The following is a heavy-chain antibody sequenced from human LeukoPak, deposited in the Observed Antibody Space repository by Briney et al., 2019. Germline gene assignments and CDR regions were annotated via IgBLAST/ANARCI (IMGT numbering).Heavy chain of an antibody. CDR3: TKTGCSGANCYSNY. CDR2: IKSKAYGGTA. CDR1: GFNFVDYT. D-gene: IGHD2-15*01. J-gene: IGHJ4*02. Sequence: PGRSLRLSCTASGFNFVDYTMSWFRQAPGKGLEWVGFIKSKAYGGTAEYAASVKGRFTISRDDSASTAYLQMDSLRVEDTAVFFCTKTGCSGANCYSNYWARGTLVTVSS. V-gene: IGHV3-49*03.